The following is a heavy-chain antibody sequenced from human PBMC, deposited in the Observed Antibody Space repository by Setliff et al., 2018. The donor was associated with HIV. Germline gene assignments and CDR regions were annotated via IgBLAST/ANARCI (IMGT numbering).Heavy chain of an antibody. J-gene: IGHJ4*02. V-gene: IGHV1-2*02. CDR1: GYTFNDYY. CDR2: INPYTRDT. CDR3: ARDRDHDFDH. Sequence: GASVKVSCKASGYTFNDYYIHWVRQAPGQGLEWMAWINPYTRDTNYAQKFQGRVTVTRDTSINTIYMELSGLRSDDTAVYYCARDRDHDFDHWGQGTLVTVSS.